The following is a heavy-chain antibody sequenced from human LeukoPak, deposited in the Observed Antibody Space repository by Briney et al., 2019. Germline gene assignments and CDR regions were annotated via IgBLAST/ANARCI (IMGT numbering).Heavy chain of an antibody. CDR3: AKSDILTGYYVPDY. CDR1: GFTFSRYW. V-gene: IGHV3-74*01. CDR2: IDNDGRST. J-gene: IGHJ4*02. D-gene: IGHD3-9*01. Sequence: GGSLRLSCAASGFTFSRYWMHWVRQAPGEGLVWVSRIDNDGRSTSYADSVKGRFTISRDNAKNTLYLQMNSLRAEDTAVYYCAKSDILTGYYVPDYWGQGTLVTVSS.